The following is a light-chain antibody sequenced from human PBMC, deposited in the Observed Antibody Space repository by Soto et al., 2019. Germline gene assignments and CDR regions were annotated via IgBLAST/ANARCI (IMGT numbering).Light chain of an antibody. V-gene: IGKV1-5*03. J-gene: IGKJ1*01. CDR1: QSISAW. CDR3: QQYNSSPWT. CDR2: QAS. Sequence: DIQMTQSHSILSASVGDRVAITCRASQSISAWVAWYQQKAGKAPKLLIYQASLLESGVPSRFSGSGSGTEFTLTTSSLQPDELATKYCQQYNSSPWTFGQGTKVEIK.